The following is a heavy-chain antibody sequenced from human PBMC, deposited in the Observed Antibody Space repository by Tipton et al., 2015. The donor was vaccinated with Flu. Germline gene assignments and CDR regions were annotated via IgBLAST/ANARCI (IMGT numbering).Heavy chain of an antibody. J-gene: IGHJ4*02. V-gene: IGHV3-23*01. CDR2: ISGSGGST. CDR3: AKGGGHGDYGEVFDY. Sequence: SLRLSCAASGFTFSSYAMSWVRQAPGKGLEWVSAISGSGGSTYYADSVKGRFTISRDNSKNTLYLQMNSLRAEDTAVYYCAKGGGHGDYGEVFDYWGQGTLVTVSS. D-gene: IGHD4-17*01. CDR1: GFTFSSYA.